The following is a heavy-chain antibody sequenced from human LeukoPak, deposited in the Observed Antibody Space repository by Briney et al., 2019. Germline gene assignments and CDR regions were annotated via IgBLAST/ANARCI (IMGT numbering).Heavy chain of an antibody. D-gene: IGHD6-13*01. V-gene: IGHV4-59*01. J-gene: IGHJ5*02. Sequence: PSETLSLTCTVSGGSISSYYWSWIRQPPGKGLEWIGYIYYSGSTNYNPSLKSRVTISVDTSKNQFSLELSSVTAADTAVYYCARVTIAAAGTFWFDPWGQGTLVTVSS. CDR3: ARVTIAAAGTFWFDP. CDR1: GGSISSYY. CDR2: IYYSGST.